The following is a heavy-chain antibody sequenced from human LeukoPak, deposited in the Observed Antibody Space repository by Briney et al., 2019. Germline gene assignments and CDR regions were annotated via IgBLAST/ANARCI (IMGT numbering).Heavy chain of an antibody. V-gene: IGHV3-30*04. Sequence: PGGSLRLSCAASGFTFSSYAMHWVRQAPGKGLEWVAVISYDGSNKYYADSVKGRFTISRDNAKNSLYLQMNSLRAEDTAVYYCARDPSGRGYSDYWGQGTLVTVSS. CDR2: ISYDGSNK. CDR3: ARDPSGRGYSDY. J-gene: IGHJ4*02. D-gene: IGHD5-18*01. CDR1: GFTFSSYA.